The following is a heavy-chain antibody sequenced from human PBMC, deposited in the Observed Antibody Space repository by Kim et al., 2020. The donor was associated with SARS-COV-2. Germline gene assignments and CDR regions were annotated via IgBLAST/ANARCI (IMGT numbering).Heavy chain of an antibody. CDR2: SGST. V-gene: IGHV4-59*01. J-gene: IGHJ3*02. Sequence: SGSTNYNPSLKGRVTITVDTSKNQFSLNLSSVTAADTAVYYCARDGAFDIWGQGTMVTVSS. CDR3: ARDGAFDI.